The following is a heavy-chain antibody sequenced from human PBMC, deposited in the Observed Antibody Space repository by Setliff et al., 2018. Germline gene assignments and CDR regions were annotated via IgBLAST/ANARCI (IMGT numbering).Heavy chain of an antibody. J-gene: IGHJ4*02. CDR2: LDNDGST. V-gene: IGHV3-53*01. Sequence: GGSLRLSCAASGFTVSAYNMSWVRQAPGKGLEWVSLLDNDGSTYYADSVKGRFTISRDNSKNTLYLQMNSLRAEDTAVYYCARDGHNVYYFDYWGLGTLVTVSS. CDR3: ARDGHNVYYFDY. D-gene: IGHD1-1*01. CDR1: GFTVSAYN.